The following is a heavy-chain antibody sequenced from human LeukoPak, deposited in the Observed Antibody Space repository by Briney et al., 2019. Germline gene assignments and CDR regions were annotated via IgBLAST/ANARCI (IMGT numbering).Heavy chain of an antibody. V-gene: IGHV4-34*01. CDR2: INHSGST. J-gene: IGHJ5*02. CDR1: GGSFSGYY. Sequence: SETLSLTCAVYGGSFSGYYWSWIRQPPGKGLEWIGEINHSGSTNYNPSLKSRVTISVDTSKNQFSLKLSSVTAADTAVYYCARERYYYGSGSYFRRHAPTGWFDPWGQGTLVTVSS. D-gene: IGHD3-10*01. CDR3: ARERYYYGSGSYFRRHAPTGWFDP.